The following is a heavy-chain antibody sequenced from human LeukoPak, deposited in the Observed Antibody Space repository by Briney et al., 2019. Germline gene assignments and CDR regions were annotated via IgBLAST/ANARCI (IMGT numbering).Heavy chain of an antibody. CDR2: IYYSGST. CDR1: DGSINSGSYY. CDR3: AREGAGAHYFGY. V-gene: IGHV4-39*07. D-gene: IGHD1-26*01. J-gene: IGHJ4*02. Sequence: SETLSLTCSVSDGSINSGSYYWAWIRQPPGKGLEWIGSIYYSGSTYYNPSLKSRVTISIDMSKNQFSLKLSSVTATDTAVYYCAREGAGAHYFGYWGQGTLVTVSS.